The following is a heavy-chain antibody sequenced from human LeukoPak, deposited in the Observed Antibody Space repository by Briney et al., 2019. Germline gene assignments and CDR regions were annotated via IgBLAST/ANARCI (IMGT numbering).Heavy chain of an antibody. D-gene: IGHD6-6*01. Sequence: PGGSLRLSCAASGFTFSSYGMHWVRQAPGKGLEWVAVIWYDGSNKYYADSVKGRLTISRDNSKNTLYLQMNSLRAEDTAVYYCARGSYIAARPGGFDDWGQGTLVTVSS. V-gene: IGHV3-33*01. J-gene: IGHJ4*02. CDR1: GFTFSSYG. CDR3: ARGSYIAARPGGFDD. CDR2: IWYDGSNK.